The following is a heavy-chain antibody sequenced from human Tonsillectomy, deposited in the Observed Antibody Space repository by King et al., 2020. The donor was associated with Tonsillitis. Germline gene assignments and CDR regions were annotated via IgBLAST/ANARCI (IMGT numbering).Heavy chain of an antibody. J-gene: IGHJ6*02. CDR3: WSGSFSTDYAGMDV. CDR1: GFTFSSYA. V-gene: IGHV3-30-3*01. D-gene: IGHD1-26*01. Sequence: VQLVESGGGVVQPGASLRLSCAASGFTFSSYAMHWVRQAPGKGLEWVAVISYDGNTQYYADSVKGRFTISRDNSQRSIHLQMNSLGPEDTAVYYCWSGSFSTDYAGMDVWGQGTTVTVSS. CDR2: ISYDGNTQ.